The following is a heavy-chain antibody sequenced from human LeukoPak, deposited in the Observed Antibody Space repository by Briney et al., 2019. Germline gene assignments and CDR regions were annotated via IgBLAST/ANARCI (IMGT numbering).Heavy chain of an antibody. CDR2: ITSGANT. V-gene: IGHV3-23*01. CDR3: AKARAGDITAAFNY. D-gene: IGHD6-13*01. J-gene: IGHJ4*02. Sequence: GGSLRLSCAASGFTFNTYAMSWVRQAPGKGLEWVSGITSGANTYYADSVKGRFTISRDNSENTLNLQMNSLRAEDTAIYYCAKARAGDITAAFNYWGQGNLVTVSS. CDR1: GFTFNTYA.